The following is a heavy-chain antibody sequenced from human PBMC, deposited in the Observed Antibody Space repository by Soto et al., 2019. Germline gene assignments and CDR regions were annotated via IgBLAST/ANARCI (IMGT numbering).Heavy chain of an antibody. CDR3: ARDGALGENCYYYGMDV. Sequence: QVQLVQSGAEVKKPGASVKVSCKASGYTFTSYGISWVRQAPGQGLEWMGWISAYNGNTNYAQKLQGRVTMTTDTSKSTDYMELRSLRSDDTAVYYCARDGALGENCYYYGMDVWCQVTTVTVSS. D-gene: IGHD3-16*01. CDR1: GYTFTSYG. V-gene: IGHV1-18*01. J-gene: IGHJ6*02. CDR2: ISAYNGNT.